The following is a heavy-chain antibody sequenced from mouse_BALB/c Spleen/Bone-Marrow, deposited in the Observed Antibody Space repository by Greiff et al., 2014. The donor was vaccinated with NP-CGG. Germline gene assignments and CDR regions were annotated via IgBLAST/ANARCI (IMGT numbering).Heavy chain of an antibody. CDR3: ARLSYYGRFAY. J-gene: IGHJ3*01. CDR1: GFDFSRYW. Sequence: EVKVEESGGGLVQPGGSLKLSCAASGFDFSRYWMSWVRQAPGKGLEWIGEINPDSSTINYTPSLKDKFIISRDNAKNTLYLQMSKVGSEDTALYYCARLSYYGRFAYWGQGTLVTVSA. CDR2: INPDSSTI. V-gene: IGHV4-1*02. D-gene: IGHD1-1*01.